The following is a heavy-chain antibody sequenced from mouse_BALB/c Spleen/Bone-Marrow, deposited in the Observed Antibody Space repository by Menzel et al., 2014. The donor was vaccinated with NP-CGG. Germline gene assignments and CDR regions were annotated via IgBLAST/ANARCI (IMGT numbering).Heavy chain of an antibody. V-gene: IGHV1S56*01. CDR1: GYTFTSYD. J-gene: IGHJ4*01. CDR3: TRGGYGNYVGCAMDY. Sequence: VQLQQSGPELVKPGALLKISCTASGYTFTSYDIKWVKQRPGQGLEWIGWIYPGDGNTKYNEKFKGKVSLTADKSSTTDYMQLSRLTSKNSAVYFCTRGGYGNYVGCAMDYWGQGTSVTVSS. D-gene: IGHD2-10*02. CDR2: IYPGDGNT.